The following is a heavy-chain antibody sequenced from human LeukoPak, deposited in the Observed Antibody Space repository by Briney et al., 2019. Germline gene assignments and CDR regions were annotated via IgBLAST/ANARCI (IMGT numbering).Heavy chain of an antibody. V-gene: IGHV3-7*01. CDR1: GFTFRNYW. CDR3: ASLQTDPTIVKCF. D-gene: IGHD5-24*01. CDR2: IKRDGSYM. J-gene: IGHJ4*01. Sequence: GGSLRLSCEVSGFTFRNYWMSWIRQVPGKGLEWLACIKRDGSYMYYVDSVRGRLTVSTDSAKNSLFLQMNSLRAEDTAVYYCASLQTDPTIVKCFWGQGTLATVSS.